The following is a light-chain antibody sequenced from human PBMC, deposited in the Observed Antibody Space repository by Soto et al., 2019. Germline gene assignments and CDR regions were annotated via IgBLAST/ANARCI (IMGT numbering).Light chain of an antibody. CDR2: VNNDGSH. Sequence: QLVLTQSPSASASLGASVKLTCTLSSGHSRNAIAWHQQLPQQGPRYLMKVNNDGSHTKGAGIPDRFSGSSSGAERYLIISRLLSDDEADYYCQTWGTGSGIFGGGTQLPVL. V-gene: IGLV4-69*01. CDR3: QTWGTGSGI. J-gene: IGLJ2*01. CDR1: SGHSRNA.